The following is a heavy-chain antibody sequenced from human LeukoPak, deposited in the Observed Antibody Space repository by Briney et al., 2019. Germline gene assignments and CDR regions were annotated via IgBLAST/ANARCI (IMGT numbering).Heavy chain of an antibody. Sequence: PGGSLRLSCAASGFTFSSYGMHWVRQAPGKGLEWVAVISYDGSNKYYADSVKGRFTISRDNSKNTLYLQMNSLRAEDTAVYYCAKDWAGEYYHYYYGMDVWGQGTTVTVSS. J-gene: IGHJ6*02. CDR3: AKDWAGEYYHYYYGMDV. CDR2: ISYDGSNK. D-gene: IGHD6-19*01. CDR1: GFTFSSYG. V-gene: IGHV3-30*18.